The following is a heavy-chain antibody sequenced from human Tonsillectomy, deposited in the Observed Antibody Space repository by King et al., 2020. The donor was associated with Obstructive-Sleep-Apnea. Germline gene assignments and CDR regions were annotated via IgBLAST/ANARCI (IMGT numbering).Heavy chain of an antibody. Sequence: LQLQESGPGLVKPSETLSLTCTDSGGSISSYYWSWIRQPPGKGLEWIGYIYYSGSTNYNPSLKSRVTISVDTSKNQFSLKLSSVTAADTAVYYCARFSPGDWYFDLWGRGTLVTVSS. CDR2: IYYSGST. V-gene: IGHV4-59*01. D-gene: IGHD1-14*01. J-gene: IGHJ2*01. CDR1: GGSISSYY. CDR3: ARFSPGDWYFDL.